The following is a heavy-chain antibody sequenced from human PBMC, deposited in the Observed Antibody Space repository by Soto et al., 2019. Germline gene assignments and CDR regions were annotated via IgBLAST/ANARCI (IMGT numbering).Heavy chain of an antibody. Sequence: SETLSLTCTVSGGSISMSIYYWGWIRQPPGKGLEWIASIYYSESTFYNPSLKSRVTISVDTSRNQFSLKLSSVTAADTAVYYCERHDCINGVGKNWFDPWGQETLVNVSS. V-gene: IGHV4-39*01. CDR2: IYYSEST. CDR3: ERHDCINGVGKNWFDP. D-gene: IGHD2-8*01. J-gene: IGHJ5*02. CDR1: GGSISMSIYY.